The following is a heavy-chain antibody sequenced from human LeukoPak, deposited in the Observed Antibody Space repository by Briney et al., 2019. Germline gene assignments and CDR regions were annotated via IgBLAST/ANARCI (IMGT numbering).Heavy chain of an antibody. D-gene: IGHD2-21*02. V-gene: IGHV1-2*02. Sequence: ASVKVSCKASGYTFTGYYMHWVRQAPGQGLEWMGWINPNSGGPNYAQKFQGRVTMTRDTSISTAYMELSRLRSDDTAVYYCARDSRYCGGDCYAHNDGFDIWGQGTMVTVSS. CDR1: GYTFTGYY. CDR3: ARDSRYCGGDCYAHNDGFDI. CDR2: INPNSGGP. J-gene: IGHJ3*02.